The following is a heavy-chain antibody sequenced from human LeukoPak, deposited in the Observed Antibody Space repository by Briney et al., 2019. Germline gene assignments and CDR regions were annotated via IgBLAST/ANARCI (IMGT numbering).Heavy chain of an antibody. CDR2: ISYDGGNK. D-gene: IGHD2-15*01. CDR1: GFTFSSYA. Sequence: GRSLRLSCAASGFTFSSYAMHWVRQAPGKGLEWVAVISYDGGNKYYADSVKGRFTISRDNSKNTLYLQMNSLRAEDTAVYYCARDGYCSGGSCYITGPNWFDPWGQGTLVTVSS. CDR3: ARDGYCSGGSCYITGPNWFDP. V-gene: IGHV3-30-3*01. J-gene: IGHJ5*02.